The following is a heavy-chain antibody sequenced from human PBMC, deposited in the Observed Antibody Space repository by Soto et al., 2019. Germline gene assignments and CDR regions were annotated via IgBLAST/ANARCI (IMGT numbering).Heavy chain of an antibody. D-gene: IGHD2-2*01. CDR2: SNHSGST. CDR3: SSTIYCSSTRCKRPFQQ. Sequence: SETLSLTCSVYGRSFSGYYWSWSRQPPGQGLEWIGESNHSGSTDYNPCLRSRLTRSGDRSKNQLSRKLCSGSAAQRPVSDSSSTIYCSSTRCKRPFQQWGQGTLVTVS. J-gene: IGHJ1*01. V-gene: IGHV4-34*01. CDR1: GRSFSGYY.